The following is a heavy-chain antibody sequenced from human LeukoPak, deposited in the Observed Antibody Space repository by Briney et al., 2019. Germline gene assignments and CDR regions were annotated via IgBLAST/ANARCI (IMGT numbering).Heavy chain of an antibody. J-gene: IGHJ6*02. CDR3: ARGYSYGRSYYYYGMDV. Sequence: SETLSLTCAVYGGSFSGYYWSWIRQPPGKGLEWIGEINHSGSTNCNPSLKSRVTISVDTSKNQFSLKLSSVTAADTAVYYCARGYSYGRSYYYYGMDVWGQGTTVTVSS. CDR2: INHSGST. D-gene: IGHD5-18*01. V-gene: IGHV4-34*01. CDR1: GGSFSGYY.